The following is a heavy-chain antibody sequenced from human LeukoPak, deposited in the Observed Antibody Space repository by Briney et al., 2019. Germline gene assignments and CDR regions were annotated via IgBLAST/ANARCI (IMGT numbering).Heavy chain of an antibody. CDR2: IYYSGST. Sequence: PSETLSLTCTVSGGSISSSSYYWGWIRQPPGKGLEWIGSIYYSGSTYYNPSLKSRVTISVDTSKNQFSLKLSSVTAADTAVYYCARVLRYFDWLVWSYYFDYWGQGTLVTVSS. D-gene: IGHD3-9*01. J-gene: IGHJ4*02. CDR3: ARVLRYFDWLVWSYYFDY. CDR1: GGSISSSSYY. V-gene: IGHV4-39*01.